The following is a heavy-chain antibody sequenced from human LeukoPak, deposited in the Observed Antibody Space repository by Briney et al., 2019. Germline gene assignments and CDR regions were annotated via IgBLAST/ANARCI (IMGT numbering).Heavy chain of an antibody. Sequence: SETLSLTCAVSGYSISSGYYWGWIRQPPGKGLEWIGSIYHSGSTYYNPSLKSRVTISVDTSKNQFSLKLSSVTAADTAVYYCASRLGYCSGGSCYLGGWFDPWGQGTPVTVSS. CDR2: IYHSGST. V-gene: IGHV4-38-2*01. D-gene: IGHD2-15*01. CDR3: ASRLGYCSGGSCYLGGWFDP. J-gene: IGHJ5*02. CDR1: GYSISSGYY.